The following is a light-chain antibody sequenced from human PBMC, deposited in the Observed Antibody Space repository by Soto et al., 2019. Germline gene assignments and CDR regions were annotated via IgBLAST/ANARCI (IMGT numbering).Light chain of an antibody. Sequence: QPVLTQSSSASASLGSSVKLTCTLSSGHSSYIIAWHQQQPGKAPRYLMKLEGSGSYNKGSGVPDRFSGSSSGADRYLTISILQFEDEADYYCETWDINTHVVFGAGTKLTVL. J-gene: IGLJ2*01. CDR1: SGHSSYI. CDR2: LEGSGSY. V-gene: IGLV4-60*02. CDR3: ETWDINTHVV.